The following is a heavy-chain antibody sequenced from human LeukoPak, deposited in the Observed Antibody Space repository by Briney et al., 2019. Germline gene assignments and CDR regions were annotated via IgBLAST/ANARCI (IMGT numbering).Heavy chain of an antibody. J-gene: IGHJ6*02. Sequence: SETLSLTCTVSGGSISYYYWSWIRQSPGKGLEWIGYIYYSGTINYDPSLKSRVTISVDTSKNQFSLQLRSVTAADTAVYYCAREDPQTTVPEGMDVWGQGTTVTVSS. V-gene: IGHV4-59*01. CDR1: GGSISYYY. CDR2: IYYSGTI. D-gene: IGHD4-17*01. CDR3: AREDPQTTVPEGMDV.